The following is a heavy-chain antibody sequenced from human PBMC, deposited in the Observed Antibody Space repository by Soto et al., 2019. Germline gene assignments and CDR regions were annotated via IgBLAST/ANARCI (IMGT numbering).Heavy chain of an antibody. V-gene: IGHV4-34*01. CDR2: INHSGST. CDR1: GGSFSGYY. D-gene: IGHD2-8*02. J-gene: IGHJ4*01. Sequence: QVQLQQLGAGLLTPSETLSLPCAVYGGSFSGYYWTWIRQPPGTGLEWIGEINHSGSTNYNPSLKSRVTRSVATSKNQFSLKLTSVTAADTAVYYCARYKITGLFDYWGHGTLVTVSS. CDR3: ARYKITGLFDY.